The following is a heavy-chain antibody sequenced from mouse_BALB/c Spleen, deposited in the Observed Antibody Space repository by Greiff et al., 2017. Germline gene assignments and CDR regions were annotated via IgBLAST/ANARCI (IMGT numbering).Heavy chain of an antibody. D-gene: IGHD2-4*01. CDR2: IYPGNVNT. J-gene: IGHJ2*01. V-gene: IGHV1S56*01. CDR1: GYTFTSYY. CDR3: ARGSTMITTGFDY. Sequence: QVQLQQSGPELVKPGASVRISCKASGYTFTSYYIHWVKQRPGQGLEWIGWIYPGNVNTKYNEKFKGKATLTADKSSSTAYMQLSSLTSEDSAVYFCARGSTMITTGFDYWGQGTTLTVSS.